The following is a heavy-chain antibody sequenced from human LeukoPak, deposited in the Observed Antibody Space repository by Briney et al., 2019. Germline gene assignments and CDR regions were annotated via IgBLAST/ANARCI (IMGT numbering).Heavy chain of an antibody. V-gene: IGHV4-59*01. CDR2: IYYSGTT. Sequence: SETLSLTCTVSGGSISSYFWSWIRQPPGKGLEWIGYIYYSGTTNYNPSLKSRVTISVDTSKNQFSLKLSSVTAADTAVYYCARGVYIAAAQYAYWGQGTLVTASS. CDR1: GGSISSYF. D-gene: IGHD6-13*01. J-gene: IGHJ4*02. CDR3: ARGVYIAAAQYAY.